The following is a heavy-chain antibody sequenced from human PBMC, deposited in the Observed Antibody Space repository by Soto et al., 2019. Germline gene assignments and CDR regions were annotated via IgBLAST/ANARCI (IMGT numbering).Heavy chain of an antibody. CDR3: ARDVTMVRGVNAPYYYYGMDV. CDR2: IIPIFGTA. D-gene: IGHD3-10*01. CDR1: GGTFSSYA. V-gene: IGHV1-69*13. Sequence: GASVKVSCKASGGTFSSYASSWVRQDPGQGLEWMGGIIPIFGTANYAQKFQGRVTITADESTSTAYMELSSLRSEDTAVYYCARDVTMVRGVNAPYYYYGMDVWGQGTTVTVSS. J-gene: IGHJ6*02.